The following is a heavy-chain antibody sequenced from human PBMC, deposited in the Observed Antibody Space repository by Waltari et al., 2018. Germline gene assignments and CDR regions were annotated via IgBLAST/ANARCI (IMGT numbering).Heavy chain of an antibody. CDR2: SNPNKGKT. J-gene: IGHJ5*02. D-gene: IGHD5-12*01. V-gene: IGHV1-8*01. Sequence: QVQLVQSGAEVKKPGASVKVSCKASGYTFTSYDINWVRQATGQGLEWMGWSNPNKGKTGYAQKFQGRGTMNRNTPISTAYMELGSRGSEETAGDYWARGRLLGHWGQGTLVTVSS. CDR1: GYTFTSYD. CDR3: ARGRLLGH.